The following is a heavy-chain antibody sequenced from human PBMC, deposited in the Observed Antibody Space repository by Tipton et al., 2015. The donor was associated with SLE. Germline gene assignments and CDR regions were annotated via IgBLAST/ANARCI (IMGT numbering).Heavy chain of an antibody. V-gene: IGHV4-34*01. D-gene: IGHD5/OR15-5a*01. CDR3: ARGPLLDL. CDR2: INHSGST. Sequence: TLSLTCAVYGGSFSGYYLSWIRQPPGKGLEWIGEINHSGSTNYNPSLKSRVTISVDTSKNQFSLKLSSVTAADTAVYYCARGPLLDLWGRCTLVTVSS. CDR1: GGSFSGYY. J-gene: IGHJ2*01.